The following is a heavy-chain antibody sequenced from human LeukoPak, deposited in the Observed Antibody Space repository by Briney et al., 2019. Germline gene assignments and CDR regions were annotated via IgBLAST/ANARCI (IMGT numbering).Heavy chain of an antibody. Sequence: GESLKISCKGSGYSFTSYWIGWVRQMPGKGLGWMGIIYPGDSDTRYSPSFQGQVTISADKSISTAYLQWSSLKASDTAMYYCARLSHYYDSSGYYYMEYYFDYWGQGTLVTVSS. CDR1: GYSFTSYW. J-gene: IGHJ4*02. CDR3: ARLSHYYDSSGYYYMEYYFDY. V-gene: IGHV5-51*01. CDR2: IYPGDSDT. D-gene: IGHD3-22*01.